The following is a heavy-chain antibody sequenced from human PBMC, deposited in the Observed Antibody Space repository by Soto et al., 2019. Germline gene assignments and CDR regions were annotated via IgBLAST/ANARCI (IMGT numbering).Heavy chain of an antibody. D-gene: IGHD4-4*01. Sequence: PSETLSLTCTVSGGSISSYYWSWLRQPPGKGLEWIGYIYYSGSTNYNPSLKSRVTISVDTSKNQFSLKLSSVTAADTAVYYCARWATVTTLGYYYYYLDVWGRGTTVTVSS. CDR1: GGSISSYY. CDR3: ARWATVTTLGYYYYYLDV. V-gene: IGHV4-59*08. J-gene: IGHJ6*03. CDR2: IYYSGST.